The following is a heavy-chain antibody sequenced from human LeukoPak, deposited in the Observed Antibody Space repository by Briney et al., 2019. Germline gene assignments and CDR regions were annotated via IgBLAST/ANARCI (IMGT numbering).Heavy chain of an antibody. CDR2: IYYSGST. D-gene: IGHD3-22*01. V-gene: IGHV4-59*01. Sequence: SETLSLTCTVSGGSISSYYWSWIRQPPGKGLEWIGYIYYSGSTNYNPSLKSRVTISVDTSKNQFSLKLSSVTAADTAVYYCARENPSGYYNRPIDYWGQGTLVTVSS. CDR3: ARENPSGYYNRPIDY. J-gene: IGHJ4*02. CDR1: GGSISSYY.